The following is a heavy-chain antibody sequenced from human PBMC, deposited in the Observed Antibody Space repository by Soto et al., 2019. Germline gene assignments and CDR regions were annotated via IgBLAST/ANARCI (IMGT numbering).Heavy chain of an antibody. CDR3: ARTYGDCFDY. D-gene: IGHD4-17*01. Sequence: QMQLQESGPGLVKPSETLSLTCTVSGGSIRSYYWSWIRQPPGKGLEWIGNIYYSGSTNYNPSLKSRVTISVDTSKNQLSLKLSSVTAADTAVYYCARTYGDCFDYWGQGTLVTVSS. V-gene: IGHV4-59*01. CDR1: GGSIRSYY. CDR2: IYYSGST. J-gene: IGHJ4*02.